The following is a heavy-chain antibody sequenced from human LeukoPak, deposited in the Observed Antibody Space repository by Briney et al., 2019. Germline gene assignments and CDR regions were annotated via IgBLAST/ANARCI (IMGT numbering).Heavy chain of an antibody. CDR1: GFTFSSYG. CDR3: AKLVRGSRDFDY. V-gene: IGHV3-30*18. Sequence: GGSLRLSCAASGFTFSSYGMHWVRQAPGKGLEWVAAISYDGSNKYYADSVKGRFTISRDNSKNTLYLKMNSLRAEDTAVYYCAKLVRGSRDFDYWGQGTLVTVSS. D-gene: IGHD3-10*01. CDR2: ISYDGSNK. J-gene: IGHJ4*02.